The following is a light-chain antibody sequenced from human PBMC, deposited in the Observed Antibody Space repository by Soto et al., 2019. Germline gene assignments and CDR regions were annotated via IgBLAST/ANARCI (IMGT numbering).Light chain of an antibody. CDR2: WAS. Sequence: DIVMTQSPDSLAVSLGERATINCKSSQSVLYSSNNKNYLAWYRQKPGQPPKLLIYWASTRESGVPDRFSGCGSGTDFTLTISSXQAEDVAVYYCQQYYSTPRTFGQGTKVDIK. J-gene: IGKJ1*01. CDR3: QQYYSTPRT. CDR1: QSVLYSSNNKNY. V-gene: IGKV4-1*01.